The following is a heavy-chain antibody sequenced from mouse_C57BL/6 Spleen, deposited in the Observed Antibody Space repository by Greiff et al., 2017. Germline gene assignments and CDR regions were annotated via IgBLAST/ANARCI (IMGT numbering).Heavy chain of an antibody. D-gene: IGHD1-1*01. Sequence: VQLQQSGSELRSPGSSVKLSCKDFDSEVFPIAYMCWVRQKPGHGFEWIGGILPSIGRTIYGEKFEDKATLDADTLSNAAYLEINSLTSEDSAIYDSARGYYGSSPYWYFEVWGTGTTVTVSA. CDR1: DSEVFPIAY. CDR2: ILPSIGRT. J-gene: IGHJ1*03. CDR3: ARGYYGSSPYWYFEV. V-gene: IGHV15-2*01.